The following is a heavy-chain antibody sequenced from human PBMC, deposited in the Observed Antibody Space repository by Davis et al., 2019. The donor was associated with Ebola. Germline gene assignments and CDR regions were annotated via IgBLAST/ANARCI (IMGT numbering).Heavy chain of an antibody. CDR2: IWYDGSNK. V-gene: IGHV3-30*02. J-gene: IGHJ4*02. D-gene: IGHD2-15*01. CDR1: GFTFSSYG. CDR3: AKARGYCSGGSCSTYYFDY. Sequence: GGSLRLSCAASGFTFSSYGMHWVRQAPGKGLEWVAVIWYDGSNKYYADSVKGRFTISRDNSKNTLYLQMNSLRAEDTAVYYCAKARGYCSGGSCSTYYFDYWGQGTLVTVSS.